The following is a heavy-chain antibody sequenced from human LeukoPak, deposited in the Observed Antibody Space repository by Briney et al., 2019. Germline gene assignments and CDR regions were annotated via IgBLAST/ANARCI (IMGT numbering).Heavy chain of an antibody. J-gene: IGHJ6*04. CDR3: AGEPLSYYGMDV. CDR2: IDPSDSYT. D-gene: IGHD3-10*01. V-gene: IGHV5-10-1*01. Sequence: GESLRISCKGSGYSFTNYWISWVRQVPGKGLERMGRIDPSDSYTNYSPSFQGHVTISADKSISTAYLQWSSLKASDTAMYYCAGEPLSYYGMDVWGKGTTVTVSS. CDR1: GYSFTNYW.